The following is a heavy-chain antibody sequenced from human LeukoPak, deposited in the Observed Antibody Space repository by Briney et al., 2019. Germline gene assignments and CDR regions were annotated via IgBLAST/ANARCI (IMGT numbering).Heavy chain of an antibody. D-gene: IGHD3-22*01. J-gene: IGHJ3*02. V-gene: IGHV4-61*02. CDR2: IYTSGTT. CDR1: GGSISSGFYY. CDR3: AREYYDSNKAPALDI. Sequence: SETLSLTCTVSGGSISSGFYYWSWIRQPAGKGLEWIGRIYTSGTTNSNPSLKSRVTISVDTSKNQFSLKLSSVTAADTAVYYCAREYYDSNKAPALDIWGQGTMVTVSS.